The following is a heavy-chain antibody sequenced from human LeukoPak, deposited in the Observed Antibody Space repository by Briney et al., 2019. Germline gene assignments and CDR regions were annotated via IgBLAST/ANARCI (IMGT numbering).Heavy chain of an antibody. Sequence: GGSLRLSCAASGFTFSGYTMNWVRQAPGKGLEWVAYIDTTGDTVYDADSVKGRFTISRDNAKNSLYLQMNSPRDEDTAVYYCARGGTYSVPDYWGQGTLVTVSS. CDR3: ARGGTYSVPDY. D-gene: IGHD3-16*01. J-gene: IGHJ4*02. V-gene: IGHV3-48*02. CDR1: GFTFSGYT. CDR2: IDTTGDTV.